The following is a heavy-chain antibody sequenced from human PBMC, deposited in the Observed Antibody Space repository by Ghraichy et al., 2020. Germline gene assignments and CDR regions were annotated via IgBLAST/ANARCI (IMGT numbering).Heavy chain of an antibody. V-gene: IGHV1-2*02. CDR3: ARADSSTSGYFYYYGLDV. Sequence: ASVKVSCRASGYTFTGHFLHWVRQAPGQGLEWMGWFKPNSGGTNFIQKFHGRVTMTRDTSINTAFMELSRLRSDDTAVYYCARADSSTSGYFYYYGLDVWGQGTTVTVSS. CDR2: FKPNSGGT. CDR1: GYTFTGHF. J-gene: IGHJ6*02. D-gene: IGHD6-19*01.